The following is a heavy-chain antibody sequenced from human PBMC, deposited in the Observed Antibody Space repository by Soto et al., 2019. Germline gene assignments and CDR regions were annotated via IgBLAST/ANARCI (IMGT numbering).Heavy chain of an antibody. Sequence: EVQVLESGGGLVQPGGSLRLSCAASGFTFSSYAMNWVRQAPGKGLEWVSAITGGGGSTWSADSVKGRFTISRDNSRTTLYLQMSSLRAEDTAVYYCAKGSASGSPYYFDYWGQGTLVTVSS. D-gene: IGHD6-25*01. V-gene: IGHV3-23*01. CDR3: AKGSASGSPYYFDY. J-gene: IGHJ4*02. CDR2: ITGGGGST. CDR1: GFTFSSYA.